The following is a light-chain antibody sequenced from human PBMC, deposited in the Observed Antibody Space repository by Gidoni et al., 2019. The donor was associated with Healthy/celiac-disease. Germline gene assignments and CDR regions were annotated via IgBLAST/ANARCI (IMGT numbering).Light chain of an antibody. Sequence: GERATLSCRASQSVSSNLAWYQQKPGQAPRLLIYGASTRATGIPARFSGSGSGTEFTLTISSLQSEDFAVYYCQQYNNWPPARTFGQXTKLEIK. CDR3: QQYNNWPPART. V-gene: IGKV3-15*01. J-gene: IGKJ2*01. CDR1: QSVSSN. CDR2: GAS.